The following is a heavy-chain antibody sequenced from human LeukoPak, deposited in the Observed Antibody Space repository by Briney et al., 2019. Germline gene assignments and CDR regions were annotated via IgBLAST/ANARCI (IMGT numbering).Heavy chain of an antibody. CDR1: GGSISSYY. J-gene: IGHJ4*02. Sequence: SETLSLTCTVSGGSISSYYWSWIRQPAGQGLEWIGRTYTSGSTNYNPSLKSRVTISTDMSKNQVSLKLSSVTAADTAVYYCARQTFGVLYFDSWGQGSPVIVSS. D-gene: IGHD3-10*01. CDR2: TYTSGST. CDR3: ARQTFGVLYFDS. V-gene: IGHV4-4*07.